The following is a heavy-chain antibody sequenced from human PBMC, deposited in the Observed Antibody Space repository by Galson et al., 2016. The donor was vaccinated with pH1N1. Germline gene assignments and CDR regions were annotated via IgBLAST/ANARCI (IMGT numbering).Heavy chain of an antibody. CDR3: ARMGVASGGRYDYGMDV. CDR2: IDWDDEQ. Sequence: PALVKPTQTLKLTCTFSGFSLSTFGVRVSWIRQSPGKALEWLARIDWDDEQFYSPSLKTRLTISKDTSKDQVVLTMTNMDPVDTGTYYCARMGVASGGRYDYGMDVWGQGTTVTVS. J-gene: IGHJ6*02. D-gene: IGHD3-10*01. V-gene: IGHV2-70*04. CDR1: GFSLSTFGVR.